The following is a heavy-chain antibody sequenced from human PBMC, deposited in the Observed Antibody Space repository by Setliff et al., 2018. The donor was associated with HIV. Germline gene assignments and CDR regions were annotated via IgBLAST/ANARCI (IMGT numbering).Heavy chain of an antibody. CDR3: ARELEYSSGWFLVDY. D-gene: IGHD6-19*01. J-gene: IGHJ4*02. CDR1: GDSINNYY. Sequence: NPSETLSLTCTVSGDSINNYYWNWIRQPAGKGLEWIGRIHSSGSANYSPSLESRVTMSIDTSKSQFSLRLTSVTAADTAVYYCARELEYSSGWFLVDYWGQGALVTVSS. V-gene: IGHV4-4*07. CDR2: IHSSGSA.